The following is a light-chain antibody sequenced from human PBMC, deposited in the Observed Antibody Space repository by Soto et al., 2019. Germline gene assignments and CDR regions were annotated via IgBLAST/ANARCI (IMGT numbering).Light chain of an antibody. CDR2: EVT. CDR3: SSYTSSGALYV. J-gene: IGLJ1*01. V-gene: IGLV2-14*01. CDR1: NYDIGGYNY. Sequence: QSALTQPASVSGSPGQSITISCTGTNYDIGGYNYVSWYQQHPGKAPKLMIYEVTNRPSGVSNRFSGSKSGNTASLTISGLQAEDEADYHCSSYTSSGALYVFGTGTKVTVL.